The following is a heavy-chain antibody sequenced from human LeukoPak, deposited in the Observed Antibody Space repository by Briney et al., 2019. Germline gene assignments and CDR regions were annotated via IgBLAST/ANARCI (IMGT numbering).Heavy chain of an antibody. Sequence: SETLSLTCAVYGGSFSGFYWTWIRQPPGKGLGWIGEINPSRSTNYNPSLKSRVTISVDTSKNQFSLKLSSVIAADTAVYYCARAREGEAIDSWGQGTLVTVSS. V-gene: IGHV4-34*01. CDR1: GGSFSGFY. CDR2: INPSRST. CDR3: ARAREGEAIDS. D-gene: IGHD2-21*01. J-gene: IGHJ5*01.